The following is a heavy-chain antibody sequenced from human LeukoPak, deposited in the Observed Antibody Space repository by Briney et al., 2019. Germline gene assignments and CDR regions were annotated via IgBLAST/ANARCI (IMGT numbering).Heavy chain of an antibody. CDR1: GYNFPIYW. V-gene: IGHV5-51*01. Sequence: GESLKISCQGSGYNFPIYWIGWVRQMPGQGLEWMGIIYPDDSNTIYGPSFQGQVTISADKSISTAYLQWSSLKASDTAMYYCARQRSYSSSSAGFDYWGQGTLVTVSS. CDR2: IYPDDSNT. CDR3: ARQRSYSSSSAGFDY. J-gene: IGHJ4*02. D-gene: IGHD6-6*01.